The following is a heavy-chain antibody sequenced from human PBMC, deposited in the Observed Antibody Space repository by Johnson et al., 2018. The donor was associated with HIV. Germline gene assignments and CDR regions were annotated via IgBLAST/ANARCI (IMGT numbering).Heavy chain of an antibody. CDR1: QFTFSTYY. CDR3: AKSPAKDHGGNSGAFDI. D-gene: IGHD4-23*01. CDR2: VNPNGGST. J-gene: IGHJ3*02. V-gene: IGHV3-25*03. Sequence: VQLVESGGGLAKPAWSPRLSCAASQFTFSTYYVNCVRQAPGNGLELVGQVNPNGGSTYYADSVKGRFTISRDNSKNSLYLQMNSLRAEDTAVYYCAKSPAKDHGGNSGAFDIWGQGTMVTVSS.